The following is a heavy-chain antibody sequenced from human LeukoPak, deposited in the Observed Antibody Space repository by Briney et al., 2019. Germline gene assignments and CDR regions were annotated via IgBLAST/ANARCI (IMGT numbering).Heavy chain of an antibody. D-gene: IGHD5-12*01. CDR3: ARGLAKVVKRDWYFDL. J-gene: IGHJ2*01. Sequence: PSQTLSLTRAVSGGSISSGGYSWRWIRQPPGKGLEWIGYIYHSGSTYYNPSLKSRVTISVDRSKNQFSLKLSSVTAADTAVYYCARGLAKVVKRDWYFDLWGRGTLVTVSS. V-gene: IGHV4-30-2*01. CDR1: GGSISSGGYS. CDR2: IYHSGST.